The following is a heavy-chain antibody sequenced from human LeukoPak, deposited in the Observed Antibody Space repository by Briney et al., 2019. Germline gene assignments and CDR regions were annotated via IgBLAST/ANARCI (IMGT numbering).Heavy chain of an antibody. CDR1: GGSISSTNW. CDR2: ISLRGLT. V-gene: IGHV4-4*02. Sequence: SETLSLTCGVSGGSISSTNWWSWVRQPPGQGLEWIGEISLRGLTNYNPSLKSRVTISLDTSKNQFSLNLSSVTAADTAIYYCARVKYGSGSYLFDYWGQGTLVTVSS. CDR3: ARVKYGSGSYLFDY. D-gene: IGHD3-10*01. J-gene: IGHJ4*02.